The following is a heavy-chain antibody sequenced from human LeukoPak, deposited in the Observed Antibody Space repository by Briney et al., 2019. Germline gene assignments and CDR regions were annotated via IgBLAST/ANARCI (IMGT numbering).Heavy chain of an antibody. CDR3: AREPYYDSSGYFDY. Sequence: SETLSLTCTVSGGSISSYYWSWIRQPPGQGLEWIGYIYYSGSTNYNPSLKSRVTISVDTSKNQFSLKLSSVTAADTAVYYCAREPYYDSSGYFDYWGQGTLVTVSS. J-gene: IGHJ4*02. CDR1: GGSISSYY. D-gene: IGHD3-22*01. V-gene: IGHV4-59*01. CDR2: IYYSGST.